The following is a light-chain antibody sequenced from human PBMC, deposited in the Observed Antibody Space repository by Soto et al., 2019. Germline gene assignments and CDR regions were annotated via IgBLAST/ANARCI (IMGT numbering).Light chain of an antibody. Sequence: QSALTQPPSASGSPGQSVTISCTGTSSDVGGYNYVSWYQQHPGKAPKLMIYEVSKRPSGVPVRFSGSKSGNTASLTVSGLQAEDEADYYCSSYAGSNLYVFGTGTKVTVL. CDR2: EVS. V-gene: IGLV2-8*01. CDR3: SSYAGSNLYV. CDR1: SSDVGGYNY. J-gene: IGLJ1*01.